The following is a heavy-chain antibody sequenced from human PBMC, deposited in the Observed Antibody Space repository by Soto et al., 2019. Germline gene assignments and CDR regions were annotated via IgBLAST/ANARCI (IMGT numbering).Heavy chain of an antibody. D-gene: IGHD5-18*01. V-gene: IGHV4-61*01. Sequence: PSETLSLTCTVSGGSISDDTCYWGWIRPPPGKGLEYIGYIYYSGSTNYNPSLKSRVTISVDTSKSQFSLKLSSVTAADTAVYYCAKDSGYNYGYFRWFDPWGQGTLVTVS. J-gene: IGHJ5*02. CDR2: IYYSGST. CDR3: AKDSGYNYGYFRWFDP. CDR1: GGSISDDTCY.